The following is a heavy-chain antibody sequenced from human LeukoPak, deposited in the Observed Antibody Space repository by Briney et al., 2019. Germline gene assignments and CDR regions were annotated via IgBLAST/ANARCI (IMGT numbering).Heavy chain of an antibody. CDR1: GFTFSSYA. CDR3: ARGSPHGDPPDY. CDR2: ISYDGSNK. V-gene: IGHV3-30-3*01. J-gene: IGHJ4*02. Sequence: GGSLRLSCAASGFTFSSYAMHWVRQAPGKGLEWVAVISYDGSNKYYADSVKGRFTISRDNSKNTLYLQMNSLRAEDTAVYYCARGSPHGDPPDYWGQGTLVTVSS. D-gene: IGHD4-17*01.